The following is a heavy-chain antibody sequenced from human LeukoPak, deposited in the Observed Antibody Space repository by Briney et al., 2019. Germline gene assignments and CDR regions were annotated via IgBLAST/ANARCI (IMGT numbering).Heavy chain of an antibody. D-gene: IGHD6-19*01. J-gene: IGHJ4*02. CDR2: ISESGGVA. CDR1: GFTFSTYE. V-gene: IGHV3-48*03. Sequence: PRGSLRLSCAASGFTFSTYEMNWVRQAPGKGLEWVSYISESGGVAQSAESVEGRFTISRDNADNSLFLQMDSLRAEDTAVYYCARERRGGQWQDFDLWGQGTRVTVSS. CDR3: ARERRGGQWQDFDL.